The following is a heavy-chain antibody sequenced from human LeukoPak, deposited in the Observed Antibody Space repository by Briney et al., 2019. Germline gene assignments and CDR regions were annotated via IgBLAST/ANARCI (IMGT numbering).Heavy chain of an antibody. J-gene: IGHJ4*02. D-gene: IGHD5-18*01. CDR1: GYSFTSYG. CDR3: ARAYSYGYGPLDY. Sequence: ASVKVSCKSSGYSFTSYGINWVRQAPGQGLEWMGWISTDNGNTDYAQNLQGRVTMTTDTSTGTAYMEVRSLRSDDTAVYYCARAYSYGYGPLDYWGQGTLVTVSS. V-gene: IGHV1-18*04. CDR2: ISTDNGNT.